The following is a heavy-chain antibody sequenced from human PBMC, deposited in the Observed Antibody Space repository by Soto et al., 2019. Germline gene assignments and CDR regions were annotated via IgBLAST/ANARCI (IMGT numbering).Heavy chain of an antibody. CDR1: GFTFRDYY. Sequence: PGGSLRLSCASSGFTFRDYYMSLIRQAPGKGLEWLSYLSASGTTIYYADSVKGRFTISRDNAKNSLYLQMNSLRAEDTAVYYCARDHDAFDIWGQGTMVTVSS. J-gene: IGHJ3*02. V-gene: IGHV3-11*01. CDR3: ARDHDAFDI. CDR2: LSASGTTI.